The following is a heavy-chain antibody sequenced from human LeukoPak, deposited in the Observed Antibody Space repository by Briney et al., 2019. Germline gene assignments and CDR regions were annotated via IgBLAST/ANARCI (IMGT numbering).Heavy chain of an antibody. CDR1: GFTFSSYD. J-gene: IGHJ4*02. Sequence: GGSLRLSCVASGFTFSSYDMSWVRQAPGKGLEWVSVISNSGGNIYFADSVKGRFTISRDNSKNTVYLHMNSLRVEDTAVYYCAKDYGRHGDRGQGTLVTVSS. D-gene: IGHD7-27*01. CDR2: ISNSGGNI. CDR3: AKDYGRHGD. V-gene: IGHV3-23*01.